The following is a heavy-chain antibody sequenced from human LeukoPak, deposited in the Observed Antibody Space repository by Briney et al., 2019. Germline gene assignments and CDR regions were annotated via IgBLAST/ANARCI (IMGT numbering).Heavy chain of an antibody. Sequence: QPGGSLRLSCAASGFIFRSHWMDWVRRAPGKGLVWVSRINSDGSSTTYADSVKGRFIIARDNAENTLYLQMNSLRVEDTAVYYCVRAPRYCSGGSCYPDYWGQGTLVTVSS. CDR1: GFIFRSHW. CDR2: INSDGSST. CDR3: VRAPRYCSGGSCYPDY. J-gene: IGHJ4*02. D-gene: IGHD2-15*01. V-gene: IGHV3-74*03.